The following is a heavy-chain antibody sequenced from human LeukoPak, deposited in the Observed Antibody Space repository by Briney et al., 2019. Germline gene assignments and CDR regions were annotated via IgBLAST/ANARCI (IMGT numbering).Heavy chain of an antibody. V-gene: IGHV3-23*01. Sequence: PGGSLRLSCAASGFTFSSYAMSWVRQAPGGGLEWVSAISGSGGSTYYADSVKGRFTISRDNSKNTLYLQMNSLRAEDTDVYYCAKSTRRIPAATMGFDYWGQGTLVTVSS. J-gene: IGHJ4*02. CDR1: GFTFSSYA. CDR2: ISGSGGST. D-gene: IGHD2-2*01. CDR3: AKSTRRIPAATMGFDY.